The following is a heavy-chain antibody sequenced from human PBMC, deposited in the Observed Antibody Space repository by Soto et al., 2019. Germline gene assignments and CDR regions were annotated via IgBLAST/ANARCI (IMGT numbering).Heavy chain of an antibody. CDR1: GFTFSSYS. CDR2: ISYDGSNK. CDR3: ARDSYYQSSRGSYVFDY. D-gene: IGHD3-22*01. Sequence: GGSLRLSCAASGFTFSSYSMNWVRQAPGKGLEWVAAISYDGSNKNYLASVEGRFTISRDNSKNTLYLQMNALRPEDTAVYYCARDSYYQSSRGSYVFDYWGQGT. V-gene: IGHV3-30*03. J-gene: IGHJ4*02.